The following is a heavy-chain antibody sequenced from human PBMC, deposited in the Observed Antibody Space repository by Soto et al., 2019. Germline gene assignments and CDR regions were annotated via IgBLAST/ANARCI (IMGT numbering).Heavy chain of an antibody. CDR2: INAANGNT. D-gene: IGHD3-3*01. CDR1: GYTFTMYA. Sequence: QVPLVQSGAEVKKPGASVWVSCEASGYTFTMYAIHWVRQAPGQRLEWMGWINAANGNTKSSQKFRGRVSITRDTSARTAYMELSSLRSEDTALHYCARDQRLDYDFWSGYSLGFDYWGQGTLVTVYS. CDR3: ARDQRLDYDFWSGYSLGFDY. V-gene: IGHV1-3*01. J-gene: IGHJ4*02.